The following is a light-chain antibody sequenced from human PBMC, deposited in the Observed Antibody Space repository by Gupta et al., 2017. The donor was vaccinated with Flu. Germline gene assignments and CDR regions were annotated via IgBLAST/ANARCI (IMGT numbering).Light chain of an antibody. V-gene: IGLV2-14*03. CDR1: SRDVGKYSY. CDR2: DVS. CDR3: SSYTISSSWL. J-gene: IGLJ1*01. Sequence: QSALSQPTPLPWSPEQSITISCTGTSRDVGKYSYVSRYQQHPRTATKLRYYDVSNRPSGISNRFSGTKSGNTASITIAGLQAEDEADYYCSSYTISSSWLFGTGTKVSVL.